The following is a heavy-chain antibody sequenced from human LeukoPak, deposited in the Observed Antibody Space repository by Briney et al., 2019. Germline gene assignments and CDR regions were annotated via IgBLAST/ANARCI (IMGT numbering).Heavy chain of an antibody. J-gene: IGHJ4*02. CDR3: ARDNPRGPFDY. D-gene: IGHD1-14*01. CDR1: GGSISSYY. Sequence: PSETLSLTCTVSGGSISSYYWSWIRQPAGKGLEWIGYIYYSGSTNYNPSLKSRVTISVDTSKNQFSLKLSSVTAADTAVYYCARDNPRGPFDYWGQGTLVTVSS. CDR2: IYYSGST. V-gene: IGHV4-59*01.